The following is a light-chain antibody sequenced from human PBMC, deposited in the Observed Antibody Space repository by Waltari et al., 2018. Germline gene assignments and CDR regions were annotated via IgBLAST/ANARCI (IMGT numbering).Light chain of an antibody. J-gene: IGKJ1*01. V-gene: IGKV1-9*01. Sequence: QNGVPSRFSGSGSGTEFTLTIKSLQSEDFAIYYCQQRGSYPRTFGQGTKVEIK. CDR3: QQRGSYPRT.